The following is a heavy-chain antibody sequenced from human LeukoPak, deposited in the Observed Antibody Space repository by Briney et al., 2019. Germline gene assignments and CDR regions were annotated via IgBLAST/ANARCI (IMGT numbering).Heavy chain of an antibody. CDR2: INPSGGST. CDR3: ARDKSGHYYDSSGQLDY. Sequence: ASVKVFCKASGYTFTSYYMHWVRQAPGQGLEWMGIINPSGGSTSYAQKFQGRVTMTRDTSTSTVYMELSSLRSEDTAVYYCARDKSGHYYDSSGQLDYWGQGTLVTVSS. V-gene: IGHV1-46*01. CDR1: GYTFTSYY. J-gene: IGHJ4*02. D-gene: IGHD3-22*01.